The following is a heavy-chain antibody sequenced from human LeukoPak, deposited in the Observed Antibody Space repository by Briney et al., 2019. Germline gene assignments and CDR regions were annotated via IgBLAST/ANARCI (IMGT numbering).Heavy chain of an antibody. V-gene: IGHV1-2*02. D-gene: IGHD2-15*01. Sequence: ASVKVPCKASGYTFTGYYMHWVRQAPGQGLEWMGWINPNSGGTNYAQKFQGRVTMTRDTSISTAYMELSRLRSDDTAVYYCARAYCSGGSCYSYYYYYMDVWGKGTTVTVSS. J-gene: IGHJ6*03. CDR2: INPNSGGT. CDR1: GYTFTGYY. CDR3: ARAYCSGGSCYSYYYYYMDV.